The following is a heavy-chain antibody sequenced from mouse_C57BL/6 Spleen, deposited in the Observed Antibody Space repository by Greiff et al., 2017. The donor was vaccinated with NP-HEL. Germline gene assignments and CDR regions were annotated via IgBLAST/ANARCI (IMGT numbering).Heavy chain of an antibody. D-gene: IGHD1-1*01. CDR2: IDPSDSYT. J-gene: IGHJ3*01. V-gene: IGHV1-50*01. CDR1: GYTFTSYW. Sequence: QVQLQQSGAEPVKPGASVKLSCKASGYTFTSYWMQWVKQRPGQGLEWIGEIDPSDSYTNYNQKFKGKATLTVDTSSSTAYMQLSSLTSEDSAVYYCAGTVVARELAYWGQGTLVTVSA. CDR3: AGTVVARELAY.